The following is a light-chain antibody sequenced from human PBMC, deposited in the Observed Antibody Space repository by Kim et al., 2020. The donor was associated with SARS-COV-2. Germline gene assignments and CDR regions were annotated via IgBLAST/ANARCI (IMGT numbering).Light chain of an antibody. V-gene: IGLV10-54*01. CDR3: SAWDSSLSALV. Sequence: QAGLTQPPSVSKGLRQTATLTCTGNSNNVGNQGAAWLQQHQGHPPKLLSYRNNNRPSGISERLSASRSGNTASLTITGLQPEDEADYYCSAWDSSLSALVFGGGTKFTVL. CDR1: SNNVGNQG. J-gene: IGLJ3*02. CDR2: RNN.